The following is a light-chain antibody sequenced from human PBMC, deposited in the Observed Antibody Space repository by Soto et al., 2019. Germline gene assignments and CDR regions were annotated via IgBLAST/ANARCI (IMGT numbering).Light chain of an antibody. CDR3: SARDDILSGVV. CDR2: RSD. CDR1: SSNIGTNH. Sequence: QSVLTQPPSASGTPGQRVTISCTGSSSNIGTNHVYWYQQYPGMAPKLLMYRSDQRPTGVPDRFSGSKSGTSASLAIIGLRSEDEADYYCSARDDILSGVVFGGGTKLTVL. V-gene: IGLV1-47*01. J-gene: IGLJ2*01.